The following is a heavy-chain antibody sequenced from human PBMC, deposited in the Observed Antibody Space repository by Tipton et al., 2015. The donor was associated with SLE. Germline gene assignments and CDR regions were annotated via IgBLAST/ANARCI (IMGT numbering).Heavy chain of an antibody. V-gene: IGHV4-34*01. CDR3: ARESCTNGICYRYFDL. CDR2: INHSGST. CDR1: GGSFSGYY. D-gene: IGHD2-8*01. J-gene: IGHJ2*01. Sequence: TLSLTCAVYGGSFSGYYWSWIRQPPGKGLEWIGEINHSGSTNYNPSLRSRVTMTADTSKNQFSLKLNSLTAADTAVYYCARESCTNGICYRYFDLWGRGTLVTVSS.